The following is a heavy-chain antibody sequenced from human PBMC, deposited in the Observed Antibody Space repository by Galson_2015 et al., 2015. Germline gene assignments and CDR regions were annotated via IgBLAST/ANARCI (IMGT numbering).Heavy chain of an antibody. V-gene: IGHV1-46*01. Sequence: SVKVSCKASGYTFTSYYIHWVRQAPGQGLEWMGLINTSGGTTRNAQKIQGRVTMARDTSTSTVYMELRSLRSEDTAVYYCARDGVPGHNDFWRVDVWGQGTTVTVSS. CDR3: ARDGVPGHNDFWRVDV. CDR1: GYTFTSYY. D-gene: IGHD3-3*01. CDR2: INTSGGTT. J-gene: IGHJ6*02.